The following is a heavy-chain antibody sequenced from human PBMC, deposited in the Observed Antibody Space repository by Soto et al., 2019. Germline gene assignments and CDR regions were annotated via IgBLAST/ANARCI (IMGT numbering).Heavy chain of an antibody. CDR1: GFNFGDLY. D-gene: IGHD1-7*01. CDR3: ASQLQVSRRMHAFHF. CDR2: ISATGETT. J-gene: IGHJ4*02. V-gene: IGHV3-11*01. Sequence: GGSLRLSCAASGFNFGDLYISWIRQAPGKGLEWVSFISATGETTYYADSVKGRFTISRDNAPKSLDLQMNSLSYEDTATYYRASQLQVSRRMHAFHFWGQGTLVTVSS.